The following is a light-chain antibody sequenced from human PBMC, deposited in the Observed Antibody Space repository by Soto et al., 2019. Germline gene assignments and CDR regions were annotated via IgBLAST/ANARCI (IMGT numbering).Light chain of an antibody. CDR1: KTVSSY. CDR2: DAS. V-gene: IGKV3-15*01. Sequence: ELVLTQSSDTVSVSQGQRAILXCMASKTVSSYLAWYQQKPGQAPRLLIYDASTRATGIPARFSGSESGTEFTLTISSLQSEDFAVYYCQQYEDWHHMYTVGQGTK. J-gene: IGKJ2*01. CDR3: QQYEDWHHMYT.